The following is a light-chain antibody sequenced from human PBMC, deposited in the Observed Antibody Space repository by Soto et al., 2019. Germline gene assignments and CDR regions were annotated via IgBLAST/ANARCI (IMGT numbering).Light chain of an antibody. CDR3: QQYGRSPLLLP. CDR1: QSVSSSY. J-gene: IGKJ4*01. V-gene: IGKV3-20*01. Sequence: EIVLTQSPGTLSLSPGERATLSCRASQSVSSSYLGWYQQKPGQAPRLLIYGASSRATGIPDRFSGSGSGTDFTLTISRLEPEDFAVYYCQQYGRSPLLLPFGGGTKVEIK. CDR2: GAS.